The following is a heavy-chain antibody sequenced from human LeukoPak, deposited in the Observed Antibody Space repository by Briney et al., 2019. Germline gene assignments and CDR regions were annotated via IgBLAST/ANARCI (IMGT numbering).Heavy chain of an antibody. J-gene: IGHJ6*03. CDR3: ARYSEVYYYVDV. D-gene: IGHD2-21*01. V-gene: IGHV3-21*01. CDR2: IRSYSSYI. CDR1: GFKFETYN. Sequence: WGSLRLSCAASGFKFETYNFNWVRQAPGKGLECVATIRSYSSYIHYGDSVKGRFTISRDDAKKSLYLQMNSLRAEDTAVYFCARYSEVYYYVDVWGTGTTVTVSS.